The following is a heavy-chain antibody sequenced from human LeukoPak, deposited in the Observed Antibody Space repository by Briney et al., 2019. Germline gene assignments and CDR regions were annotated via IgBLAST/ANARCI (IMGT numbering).Heavy chain of an antibody. CDR2: IYYSGST. J-gene: IGHJ6*03. V-gene: IGHV4-59*12. CDR3: ARAGRIPRYYYYYMDA. Sequence: SETLSLTCTVFGGSISSYYWSWLRQPPGKGLEWIGYIYYSGSTNYNPSLKSRVTISVDTSKNQFSLKLSSVTAADTAVYYCARAGRIPRYYYYYMDAWGKGTTVTVSS. D-gene: IGHD3-10*01. CDR1: GGSISSYY.